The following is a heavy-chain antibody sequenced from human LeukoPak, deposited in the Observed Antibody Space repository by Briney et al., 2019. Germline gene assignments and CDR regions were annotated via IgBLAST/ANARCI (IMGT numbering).Heavy chain of an antibody. CDR1: GGSISSYY. D-gene: IGHD2-2*01. CDR2: ISNRGST. V-gene: IGHV4-59*01. Sequence: SETLSLTCTVSGGSISSYYWNWIRLPPGKGLEWIGYISNRGSTNYNPSLKSRVTISVDRSKKQFYLKLSSVTAADTAVYYCARGAGYCSSTSCLYYYYMDVWGKGTTVTISS. J-gene: IGHJ6*03. CDR3: ARGAGYCSSTSCLYYYYMDV.